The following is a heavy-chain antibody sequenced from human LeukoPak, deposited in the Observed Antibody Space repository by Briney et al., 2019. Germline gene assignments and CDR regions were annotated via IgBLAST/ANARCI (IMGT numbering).Heavy chain of an antibody. CDR3: ARNEGVLIFDY. J-gene: IGHJ4*02. CDR1: GGSVSSGSYY. Sequence: PSETLSLTCTVSGGSVSSGSYYWSWIRQPPGKGLEWIGYTYYSGSTNYNPSLKSRVTISVDTSKNQFSLKLSSMTAADTAVYYCARNEGVLIFDYWGQGTLVTVSS. CDR2: TYYSGST. V-gene: IGHV4-61*01.